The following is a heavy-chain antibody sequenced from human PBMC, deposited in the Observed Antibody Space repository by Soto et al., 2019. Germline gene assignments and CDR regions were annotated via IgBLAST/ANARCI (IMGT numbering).Heavy chain of an antibody. Sequence: QVQLVQSGAEVKKPGASVKISCKASGYAFTSYALTWVRQAPGQGPEWMGWISAYNDNTNYAQKVQGRVTMTTDTSTTTAYMELMSLRSDDTVVYYCARDRGATASRELDYWGQGTLVTVSS. CDR1: GYAFTSYA. CDR2: ISAYNDNT. CDR3: ARDRGATASRELDY. J-gene: IGHJ4*02. D-gene: IGHD1-26*01. V-gene: IGHV1-18*01.